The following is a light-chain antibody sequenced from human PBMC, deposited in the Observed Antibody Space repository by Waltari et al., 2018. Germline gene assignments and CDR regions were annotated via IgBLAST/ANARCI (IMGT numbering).Light chain of an antibody. V-gene: IGLV2-14*01. CDR1: SRDVGGHNY. CDR2: EVS. CDR3: SSFTDTSTWV. J-gene: IGLJ2*01. Sequence: QSALTQPASVSGSPGQSTTISCPGTSRDVGGHNYVLWYQLHPGKVPKLIIYEVSNRPPGVSNRLSGSKSGNTASLTISGLQAEDEADYYCSSFTDTSTWVFGGGTKVTVL.